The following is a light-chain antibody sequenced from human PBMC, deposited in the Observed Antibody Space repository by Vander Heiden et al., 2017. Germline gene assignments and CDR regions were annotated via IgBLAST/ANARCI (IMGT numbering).Light chain of an antibody. CDR1: ASNIGNSY. J-gene: IGLJ2*01. V-gene: IGLV1-51*01. CDR3: ASWDDSLSAVV. Sequence: QSVLTQPPSVAAAPGQKVTISCSGSASNIGNSYVSWYQQLPGTAPNLLIYDNHKRPSGIPDRFSGSKSGTSATLGITGLQTGDEADYFCASWDDSLSAVVFGGGTKLTVL. CDR2: DNH.